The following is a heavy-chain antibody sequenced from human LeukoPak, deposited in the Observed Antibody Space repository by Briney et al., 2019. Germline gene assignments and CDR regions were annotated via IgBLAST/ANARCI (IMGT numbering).Heavy chain of an antibody. D-gene: IGHD3-3*01. CDR2: MYSSGST. CDR1: GGSISSSSYY. Sequence: SETLSLTCTVSGGSISSSSYYWGWIRQPPGKGLEWIGSMYSSGSTYYNPSLKSRVTISVDTSKNQFSLKLSSVTAADTAVYYCARDKGITIFGVVPLHAFDIWGQGTMVTVSS. V-gene: IGHV4-39*07. J-gene: IGHJ3*02. CDR3: ARDKGITIFGVVPLHAFDI.